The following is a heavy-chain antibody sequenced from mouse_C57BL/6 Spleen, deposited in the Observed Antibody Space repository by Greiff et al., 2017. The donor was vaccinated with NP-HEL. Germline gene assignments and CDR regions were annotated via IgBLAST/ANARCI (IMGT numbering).Heavy chain of an antibody. V-gene: IGHV3-6*01. CDR3: AREGGDWDAY. D-gene: IGHD4-1*01. CDR1: GYSITSGYY. Sequence: ESGPGLVKPSQSLSLTCSVTGYSITSGYYWNWIRQFPGNKLEWMGYISYDGSNNYNPSLKNRISITRDTSKNQFFLKLNSVTTEDTATYYCAREGGDWDAYWGQGTLVTVSA. CDR2: ISYDGSN. J-gene: IGHJ3*01.